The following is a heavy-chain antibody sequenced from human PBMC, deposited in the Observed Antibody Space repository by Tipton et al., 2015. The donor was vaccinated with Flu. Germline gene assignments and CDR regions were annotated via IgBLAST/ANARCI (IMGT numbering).Heavy chain of an antibody. CDR2: VHQTGTT. D-gene: IGHD4-11*01. Sequence: PGLVKPSETLSLICSVSGDSIGSPYFWGWIRQSPGKGLEWIGNVHQTGTTCYNPSLGSRVTITVDRPRNHFSLRLTSVTVADTAVYYCARRDYSNYVSEPKNWFDSWGQGTLVTVSS. J-gene: IGHJ5*01. CDR3: ARRDYSNYVSEPKNWFDS. CDR1: GDSIGSPYF. V-gene: IGHV4-38-2*01.